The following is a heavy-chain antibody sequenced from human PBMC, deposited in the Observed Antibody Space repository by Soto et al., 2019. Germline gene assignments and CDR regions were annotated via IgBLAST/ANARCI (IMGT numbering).Heavy chain of an antibody. CDR1: GDSISSENW. CDR2: IYHNGNT. Sequence: QVQLQESGPGLVRPSGTLSLTCAVSGDSISSENWWSWVRQPPGKGLEWLGDIYHNGNTNDNPSLKSRVSISVDKSKNLISLKLSFVTAADMAVYYCARGDVGSSSFDDWGQGVLVTVSS. J-gene: IGHJ4*02. CDR3: ARGDVGSSSFDD. V-gene: IGHV4-4*02. D-gene: IGHD6-6*01.